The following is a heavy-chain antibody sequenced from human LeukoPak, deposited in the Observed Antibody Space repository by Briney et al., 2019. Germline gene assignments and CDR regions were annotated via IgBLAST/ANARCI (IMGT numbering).Heavy chain of an antibody. CDR1: GYTFLNYD. D-gene: IGHD3-10*01. J-gene: IGHJ4*02. Sequence: ASVKVSCKASGYTFLNYDFTWVRQAPGQGLEWMGWISAHNYNTKYAQRFQGRVTMTADTSTTTAYMELRSLRSDDTAVFYCAREADYGSVSHLFDYWGQGTLVAVPS. CDR2: ISAHNYNT. V-gene: IGHV1-18*01. CDR3: AREADYGSVSHLFDY.